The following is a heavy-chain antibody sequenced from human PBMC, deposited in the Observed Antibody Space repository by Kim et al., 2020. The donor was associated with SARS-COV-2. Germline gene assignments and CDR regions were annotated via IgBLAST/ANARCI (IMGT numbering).Heavy chain of an antibody. CDR2: IYYSGST. V-gene: IGHV4-31*03. J-gene: IGHJ6*02. CDR1: GGSISSGGYY. Sequence: SETLSLTCTVSGGSISSGGYYWSWIRQHPGKGLEWIGYIYYSGSTYYNPSLKSRVTISVDTSKNQFSLKLSSVTAADTAVYYCARERKIPQDYYYGMDVWGQGTTVTVSS. CDR3: ARERKIPQDYYYGMDV.